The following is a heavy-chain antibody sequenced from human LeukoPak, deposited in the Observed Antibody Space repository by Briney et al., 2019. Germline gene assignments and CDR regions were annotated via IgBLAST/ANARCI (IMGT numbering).Heavy chain of an antibody. CDR2: ISPYNGNT. CDR3: AREATPGSGGNFDY. D-gene: IGHD3-10*01. CDR1: GYTFTSYG. Sequence: ASVKVSCKASGYTFTSYGISWVRQAPGQGLEWLGWISPYNGNTNYAQKLQGRITMTTDTSTSTAYMELRSLRSDDTAVYYCAREATPGSGGNFDYWGQGTLVTVSS. J-gene: IGHJ4*02. V-gene: IGHV1-18*01.